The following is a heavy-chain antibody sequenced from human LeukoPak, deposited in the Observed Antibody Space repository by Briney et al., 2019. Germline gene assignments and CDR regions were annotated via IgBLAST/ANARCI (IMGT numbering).Heavy chain of an antibody. CDR1: GFTFSSYW. CDR3: ARDPNLTGYRRLPEGFDY. CDR2: ISSSSSYI. D-gene: IGHD3-9*01. J-gene: IGHJ4*02. V-gene: IGHV3-21*01. Sequence: GGSLRLSCAASGFTFSSYWMSWVRQAPGKGLEWVSSISSSSSYIYYADSVKGRFTISRDNAKNSLYLQMNSLRAEDTAVYYCARDPNLTGYRRLPEGFDYWGQGTLVTVSS.